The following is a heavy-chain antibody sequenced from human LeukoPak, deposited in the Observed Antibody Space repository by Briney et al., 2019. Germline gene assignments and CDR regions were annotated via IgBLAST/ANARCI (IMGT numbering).Heavy chain of an antibody. J-gene: IGHJ4*02. CDR2: INHSGST. CDR1: GGSFSGYY. D-gene: IGHD3-10*01. CDR3: ARGPVWFGELY. Sequence: PSETLSLTCAVYGGSFSGYYWSWLRQPPGKGLEWIGEINHSGSTNYNPSLTSRVTISVDTSKNQFSLKLSSVTAADTAVYYCARGPVWFGELYWGQGTLVTVSS. V-gene: IGHV4-34*01.